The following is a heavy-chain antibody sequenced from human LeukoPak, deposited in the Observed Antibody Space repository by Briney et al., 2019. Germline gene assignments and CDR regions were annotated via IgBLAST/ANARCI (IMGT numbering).Heavy chain of an antibody. V-gene: IGHV1-2*06. CDR1: GYTFTGYY. CDR3: ARDLSRGSSGWYGY. Sequence: ASVKVSCKASGYTFTGYYMHWVRQAPGQGLEWMGRINPNSGGTNYAQKFQGRVTMTRDTSISTAYVELSRLRSDDTAVYYCARDLSRGSSGWYGYWGQGTLVTVPS. CDR2: INPNSGGT. D-gene: IGHD6-13*01. J-gene: IGHJ4*02.